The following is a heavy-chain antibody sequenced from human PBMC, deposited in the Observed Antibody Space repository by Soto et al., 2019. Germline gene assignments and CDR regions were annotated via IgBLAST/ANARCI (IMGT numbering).Heavy chain of an antibody. J-gene: IGHJ4*02. CDR2: IRNKGNSYTT. CDR3: AKDLGFYSSTWHYFDY. CDR1: GFTFSDHY. Sequence: GGSLRRSCAASGFTFSDHYMDWVRQAPGKVLEWIGRIRNKGNSYTTEYAASVKGRFTISRDDSQNSLYLQMNSLKTEDTAVYYCAKDLGFYSSTWHYFDYWGQGTLVTVSS. D-gene: IGHD6-13*01. V-gene: IGHV3-72*01.